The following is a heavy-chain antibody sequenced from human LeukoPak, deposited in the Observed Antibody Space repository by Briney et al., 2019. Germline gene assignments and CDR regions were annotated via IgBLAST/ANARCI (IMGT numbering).Heavy chain of an antibody. J-gene: IGHJ4*02. Sequence: GGSLRLSCAASGFTFSSYSMNWVRQAPGKGLEWVSYISSSSSTIYYADSVKGRFTISRDNSKNMLYLQMNSLRAEDTAVYYCATPYFYDSGNYVYSFDYWGQGTLVTVSS. CDR1: GFTFSSYS. V-gene: IGHV3-48*01. D-gene: IGHD3-10*01. CDR3: ATPYFYDSGNYVYSFDY. CDR2: ISSSSSTI.